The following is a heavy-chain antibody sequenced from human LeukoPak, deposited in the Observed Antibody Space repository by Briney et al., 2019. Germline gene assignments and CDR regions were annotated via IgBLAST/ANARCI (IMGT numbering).Heavy chain of an antibody. V-gene: IGHV3-23*01. Sequence: GGSLRLSCAASGFTFSNAWMSWVRQAPGKGPEWVSLIKGSGDSTYYADSVRGRFTISRDNSKNTLYLQMNSLRGEDTAVYYCAKGEVVPAAIYGMDVWGQGTTVTVS. J-gene: IGHJ6*02. CDR3: AKGEVVPAAIYGMDV. D-gene: IGHD2-2*02. CDR1: GFTFSNAW. CDR2: IKGSGDST.